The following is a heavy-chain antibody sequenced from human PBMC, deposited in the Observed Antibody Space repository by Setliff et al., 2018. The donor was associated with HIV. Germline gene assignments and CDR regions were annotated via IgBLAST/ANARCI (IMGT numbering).Heavy chain of an antibody. V-gene: IGHV1-18*01. Sequence: GASVKVSCKASGYSFARYGLSWVRQAPGQGLEWMGWISGFNGNTKYAQSFQDRVAMTTVTATSTAYMEMRSLRSDDTAVYFCARVPYRSAWFSGGHDAFDIWGQGTMVTVSS. CDR3: ARVPYRSAWFSGGHDAFDI. CDR2: ISGFNGNT. CDR1: GYSFARYG. J-gene: IGHJ3*02. D-gene: IGHD6-19*01.